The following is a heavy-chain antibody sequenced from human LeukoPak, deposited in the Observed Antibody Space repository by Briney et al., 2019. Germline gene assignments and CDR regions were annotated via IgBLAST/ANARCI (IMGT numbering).Heavy chain of an antibody. D-gene: IGHD3-10*01. V-gene: IGHV4-38-2*02. Sequence: SETPSLTCTVSGYSISSGYYWGWIRQPPGKGLEWIGSIYHSGSTYYNPSLKSRVTISVDTSKNQFSLRLRSVTAADTAVYYCARDHRQGVIGLPYYYMDVWGKGTTVTVSS. CDR3: ARDHRQGVIGLPYYYMDV. J-gene: IGHJ6*03. CDR2: IYHSGST. CDR1: GYSISSGYY.